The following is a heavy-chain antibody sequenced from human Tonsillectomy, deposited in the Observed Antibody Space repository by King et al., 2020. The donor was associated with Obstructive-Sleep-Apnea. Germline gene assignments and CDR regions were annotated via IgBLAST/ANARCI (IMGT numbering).Heavy chain of an antibody. V-gene: IGHV4-38-2*02. CDR1: GYSISSGYY. CDR3: ARGGVVVVVAATGPGWFDP. CDR2: IYHSGST. J-gene: IGHJ5*02. Sequence: QLQESGPGLVKPSETLSLTCTVSGYSISSGYYWGWIRQPPGKGLEWIGSIYHSGSTYYHPSLMGRVTLSVDTSKNQFSLKLSSVTAADTAVYYCARGGVVVVVAATGPGWFDPWGQGTLVTVSS. D-gene: IGHD2-15*01.